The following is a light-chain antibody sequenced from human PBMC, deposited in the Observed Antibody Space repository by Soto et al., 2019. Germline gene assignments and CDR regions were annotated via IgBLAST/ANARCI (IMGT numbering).Light chain of an antibody. CDR1: RSNIGSNYD. CDR3: QSYDTTLTGV. CDR2: GND. J-gene: IGLJ1*01. V-gene: IGLV1-40*01. Sequence: QSVLTQPPSVSGAPGQRITISCTGSRSNIGSNYDVHWYRQLPGAPPTLLIYGNDNRPSGVPDRFSASKSGTSASLAINGLQTEDEGYYYCQSYDTTLTGVFGTGTKLTVL.